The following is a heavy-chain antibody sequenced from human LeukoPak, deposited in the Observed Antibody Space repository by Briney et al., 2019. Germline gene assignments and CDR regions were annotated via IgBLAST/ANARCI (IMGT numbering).Heavy chain of an antibody. J-gene: IGHJ6*02. V-gene: IGHV4-59*01. CDR2: INYSWDT. CDR3: ARVSTTTVTNRYYYYGMDV. CDR1: GGSISSYY. D-gene: IGHD4-17*01. Sequence: SETLSLTCTVSGGSISSYYWSWIRQPPGKGLEWIGYINYSWDTNYNPSLKSRVTISVDTSKNQFSLKLSSATAADTAVYYCARVSTTTVTNRYYYYGMDVWGQGTTVTVSS.